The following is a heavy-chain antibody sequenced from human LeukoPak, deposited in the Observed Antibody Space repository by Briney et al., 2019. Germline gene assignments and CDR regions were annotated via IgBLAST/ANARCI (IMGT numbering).Heavy chain of an antibody. D-gene: IGHD2-2*01. CDR2: INHSGST. Sequence: SETLSLTCAVYGGSFSGYYWSWIRQPPGKGLEWIGEINHSGSTNYNPSLKSRVTISVDTSKNQFSLKLSSVTAADTAVYYCARLGYCSSTSCSWGQGTMVTVSS. V-gene: IGHV4-34*01. CDR1: GGSFSGYY. J-gene: IGHJ3*01. CDR3: ARLGYCSSTSCS.